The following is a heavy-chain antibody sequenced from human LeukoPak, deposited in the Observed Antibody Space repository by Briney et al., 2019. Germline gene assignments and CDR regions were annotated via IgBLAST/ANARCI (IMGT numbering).Heavy chain of an antibody. CDR2: IYYSGST. V-gene: IGHV4-61*01. J-gene: IGHJ4*02. CDR3: ARGKWFGELFDY. CDR1: GGSVSSGSYY. D-gene: IGHD3-10*01. Sequence: SETLSLTCTVSGGSVSSGSYYWSWIRQPPGKGLEWIGYIYYSGSTNYNPSLKSRVTISVDTSKNQFSLKLSSVTAADTAVYYCARGKWFGELFDYWGQGTLVTVSS.